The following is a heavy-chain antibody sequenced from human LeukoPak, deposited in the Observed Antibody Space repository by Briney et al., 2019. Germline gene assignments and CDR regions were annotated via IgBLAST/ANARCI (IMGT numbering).Heavy chain of an antibody. CDR1: GFTFRNYA. J-gene: IGHJ2*01. D-gene: IGHD3-10*01. Sequence: GGSLRLSCAASGFTFRNYAMTWVRQPPGKGLEWVSGISGSDGSTYYADSVKGRFTISRDNSQNTLYLQMNSLRAEDTAVYYCANPWGSGWYFDLWGRGTLVTVSS. CDR2: ISGSDGST. V-gene: IGHV3-23*01. CDR3: ANPWGSGWYFDL.